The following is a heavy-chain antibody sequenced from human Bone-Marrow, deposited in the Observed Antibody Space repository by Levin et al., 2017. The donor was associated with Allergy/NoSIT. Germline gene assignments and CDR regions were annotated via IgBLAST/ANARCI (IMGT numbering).Heavy chain of an antibody. Sequence: ASVKVSCAASGFTVSSNYMSWVRQAPGKGPEWVSVIYSGGSTYYADSVKGRFTISRDNSKNTLYLQMNSLRAEDTAVYYGARGWFGELLSHWGQGTLVTVSS. CDR3: ARGWFGELLSH. D-gene: IGHD3-10*01. J-gene: IGHJ4*02. V-gene: IGHV3-53*01. CDR2: IYSGGST. CDR1: GFTVSSNY.